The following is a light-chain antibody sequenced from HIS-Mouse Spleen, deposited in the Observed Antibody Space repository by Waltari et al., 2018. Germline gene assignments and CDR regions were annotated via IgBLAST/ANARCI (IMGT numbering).Light chain of an antibody. CDR1: NIGSKS. CDR2: DDS. CDR3: QVWDSSSDHWV. Sequence: DVLTQPPSVSVATGQTARLTCRGNNIGSKSVHWYQQKPGNAPVLVVYDDSDRPSGIPERFSGSNSGNTATLTISRVEAGDEADYYCQVWDSSSDHWVFGGGTKLTVL. V-gene: IGLV3-21*02. J-gene: IGLJ3*02.